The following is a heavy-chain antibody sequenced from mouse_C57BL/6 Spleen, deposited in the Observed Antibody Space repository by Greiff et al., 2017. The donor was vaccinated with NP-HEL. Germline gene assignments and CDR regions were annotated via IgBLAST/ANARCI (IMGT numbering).Heavy chain of an antibody. Sequence: VQLQQSGAELVRPGASVTLSCKASGYTFTDYEMHWVKQTPVHGLEWIGAIDPETGGTAYNQKFKGKAILTADKSSSTAYMELRSLTSEDSAVYYCTKGIYYGYSWFAYWGQGTLVTVSA. CDR1: GYTFTDYE. J-gene: IGHJ3*01. V-gene: IGHV1-15*01. D-gene: IGHD2-2*01. CDR3: TKGIYYGYSWFAY. CDR2: IDPETGGT.